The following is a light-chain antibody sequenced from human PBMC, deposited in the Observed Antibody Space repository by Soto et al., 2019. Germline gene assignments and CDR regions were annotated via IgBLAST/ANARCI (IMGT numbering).Light chain of an antibody. J-gene: IGLJ1*01. Sequence: VVTQEPSLTVSPGGTVTLTCGSSTGAVTSGHYPYWFQQKPGQAPRTLIYDTSNKHSWTPARFSGSLLGGKAALTLSGAQPEDEAEYYCLLSYSGARSGVFGTGTKVTVL. CDR1: TGAVTSGHY. CDR2: DTS. CDR3: LLSYSGARSGV. V-gene: IGLV7-46*01.